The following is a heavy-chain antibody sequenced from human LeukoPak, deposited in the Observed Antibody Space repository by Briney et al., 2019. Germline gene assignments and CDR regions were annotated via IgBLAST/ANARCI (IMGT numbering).Heavy chain of an antibody. D-gene: IGHD1-26*01. CDR1: GGTFSSYA. CDR2: IIPIFGTA. J-gene: IGHJ4*02. CDR3: ARAGERGAFDY. V-gene: IGHV1-69*13. Sequence: ASVKVSCKASGGTFSSYAISWVRQAPGQGLEWMGGIIPIFGTANYAQKFQGRVTITADESTSTAYIELSSLRSEGTAWYYCARAGERGAFDYWGQGTLVTVSS.